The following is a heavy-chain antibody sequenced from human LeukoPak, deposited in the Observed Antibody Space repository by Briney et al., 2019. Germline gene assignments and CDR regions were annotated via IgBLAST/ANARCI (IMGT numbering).Heavy chain of an antibody. CDR3: AKSSDGSTSFDQ. CDR1: GFTFRTYA. D-gene: IGHD2-2*01. Sequence: PGGSLRLSCVASGFTFRTYAMSWVRQAPGKGLEWVSGISDSGGTTYYVDSVEGRFTISRDNSKNTLYLQINSLRAEDMALYYCAKSSDGSTSFDQWGQGTLVTVSS. J-gene: IGHJ4*02. V-gene: IGHV3-23*01. CDR2: ISDSGGTT.